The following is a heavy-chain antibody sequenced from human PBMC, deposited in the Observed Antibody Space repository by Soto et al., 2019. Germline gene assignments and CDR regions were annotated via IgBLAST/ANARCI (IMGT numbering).Heavy chain of an antibody. CDR2: INHVATT. J-gene: IGHJ4*02. CDR1: GGSFGGYY. CDR3: ARHYYDSTGYYRSPLGD. V-gene: IGHV4-34*01. D-gene: IGHD3-22*01. Sequence: VQLQQWGAGLLKPSETLSLTCEVSGGSFGGYYWSWIRQPPGKGLEWIGEINHVATTNYNPSLKSRVTISLDMSKHQFSLKLTSVTAADTAVYYCARHYYDSTGYYRSPLGDWGQGTLVTVSS.